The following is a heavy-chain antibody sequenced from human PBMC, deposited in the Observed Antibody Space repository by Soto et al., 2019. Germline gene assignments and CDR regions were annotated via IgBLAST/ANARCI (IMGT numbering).Heavy chain of an antibody. V-gene: IGHV1-2*04. J-gene: IGHJ4*02. CDR2: INPNCGTT. D-gene: IGHD2-21*02. CDR1: GCTFSSYA. CDR3: ARSPGGVVTAMYYFDY. Sequence: ASVKVSCKASGCTFSSYAISWVRQAPGQGLEWMGWINPNCGTTNYAQKFQGWVTMTRDASTSTAYMELSRLRSDDTAVYYCARSPGGVVTAMYYFDYWGQGTLVTVSS.